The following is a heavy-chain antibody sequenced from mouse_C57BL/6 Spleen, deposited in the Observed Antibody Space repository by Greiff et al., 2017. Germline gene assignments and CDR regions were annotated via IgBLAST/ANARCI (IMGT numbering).Heavy chain of an antibody. CDR2: IRNKANNHAT. CDR1: GFTFSDAW. J-gene: IGHJ2*01. Sequence: EVKLMESGGGLVQPGGSMKLSCAASGFTFSDAWMDWVRQSPEKGLEWVAEIRNKANNHATYYAESVKGRFTISRDDSKSSVYLQMNSLRAEDTGIYYCTRLNWDEDYFDYWGQGTTLTVSS. V-gene: IGHV6-6*01. D-gene: IGHD4-1*01. CDR3: TRLNWDEDYFDY.